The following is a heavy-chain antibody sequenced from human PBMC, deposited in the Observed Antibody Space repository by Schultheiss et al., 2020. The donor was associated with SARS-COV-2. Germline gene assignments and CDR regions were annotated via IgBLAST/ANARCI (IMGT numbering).Heavy chain of an antibody. J-gene: IGHJ6*02. CDR3: ARDPYYDFWSGYKPNWSNHYYYYGMDV. Sequence: ASVKVSCKTSGYSFTSYGVNWVRRAPGQGLEWMGWISGQNGNTKYAQKVQGRVTITADESTSTAYMELSSLRSEDTAVYYCARDPYYDFWSGYKPNWSNHYYYYGMDVWGQGTTVTVSS. CDR2: ISGQNGNT. CDR1: GYSFTSYG. V-gene: IGHV1-18*01. D-gene: IGHD3-3*01.